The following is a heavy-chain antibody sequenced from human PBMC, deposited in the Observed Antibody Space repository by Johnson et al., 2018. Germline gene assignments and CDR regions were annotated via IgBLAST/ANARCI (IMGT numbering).Heavy chain of an antibody. Sequence: QVQLVQSGGGVVQPGRSLRLSCAASGFTFSSYGMHWVRQAPGKGLEWVAVISYVGSNKYYADSVKGRFTISRDNSKNTLYLQMNSLRAEDTAVYYCALGAPDAFDIWGQGTMVTVSS. CDR2: ISYVGSNK. CDR3: ALGAPDAFDI. J-gene: IGHJ3*02. V-gene: IGHV3-30*03. CDR1: GFTFSSYG. D-gene: IGHD1-26*01.